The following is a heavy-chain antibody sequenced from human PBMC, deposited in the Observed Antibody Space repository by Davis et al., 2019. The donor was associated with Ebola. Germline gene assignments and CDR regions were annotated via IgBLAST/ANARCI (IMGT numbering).Heavy chain of an antibody. V-gene: IGHV4-59*02. CDR1: GFTVSSNY. D-gene: IGHD6-13*01. Sequence: ESLKISCAASGFTVSSNYMSWIRQPPGKGLEWIGYIYYSGSTNYNPSLKSRVTISVDTSKNQFSLKLSSVTAADTAVYYCAAHSSSWYPNYWFDPWGQGTLVTVSS. CDR2: IYYSGST. J-gene: IGHJ5*02. CDR3: AAHSSSWYPNYWFDP.